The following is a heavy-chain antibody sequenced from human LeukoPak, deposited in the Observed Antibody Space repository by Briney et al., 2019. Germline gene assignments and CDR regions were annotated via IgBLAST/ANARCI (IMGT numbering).Heavy chain of an antibody. D-gene: IGHD4/OR15-4a*01. Sequence: GGSLRLSCAASGFTFSGYGMHWVRQAPGKGLEWVAFIRYDGSTKYHTDSVKGRFTISRDNSKNTLDLQMNSLRAEDTALYYCARGPYSAYATALDYWGQGILVTVSS. CDR1: GFTFSGYG. CDR2: IRYDGSTK. V-gene: IGHV3-30*02. J-gene: IGHJ4*02. CDR3: ARGPYSAYATALDY.